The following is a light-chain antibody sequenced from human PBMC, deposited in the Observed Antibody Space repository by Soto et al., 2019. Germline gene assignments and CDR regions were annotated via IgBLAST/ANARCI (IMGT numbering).Light chain of an antibody. Sequence: QSVLTQPPSVSGAPGQRVTISCTGSSSNIGAGYDVHWYQQLPGTAPKLLLYGNSNRPSGVPDRFSGSKSGTSASLAITGLQAQDAADYYCQSYDSSLSGFYVFGTGTKVTVI. CDR3: QSYDSSLSGFYV. V-gene: IGLV1-40*01. J-gene: IGLJ1*01. CDR2: GNS. CDR1: SSNIGAGYD.